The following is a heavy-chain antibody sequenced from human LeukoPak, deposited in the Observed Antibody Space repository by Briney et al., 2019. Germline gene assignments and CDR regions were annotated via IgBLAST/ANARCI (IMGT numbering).Heavy chain of an antibody. CDR2: INPNSGGT. D-gene: IGHD3-22*01. CDR1: GYSFSGNY. J-gene: IGHJ4*02. CDR3: ARGDRGYYDSREGFNFDY. Sequence: ASVKVSCKASGYSFSGNYMHWVRQAPGQGLEWMGWINPNSGGTNYAQKFQGRVTMTRDTSISTAYMELSRLRSDDTAVYYCARGDRGYYDSREGFNFDYWGQGTLVTVSS. V-gene: IGHV1-2*02.